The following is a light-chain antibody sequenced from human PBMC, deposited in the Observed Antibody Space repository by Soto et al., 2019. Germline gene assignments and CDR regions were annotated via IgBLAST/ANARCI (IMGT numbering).Light chain of an antibody. CDR3: QQLNSYPHT. CDR1: QGISSY. Sequence: IQLTQSPSSLSASVGDRVTITCRASQGISSYLAWYQQKPGQAPKLLIYAASTVQSGVPSRFSGSGSGTDFTLTISSLQPEDFATYYCQQLNSYPHTFGQGTKLEIK. CDR2: AAS. J-gene: IGKJ2*01. V-gene: IGKV1-9*01.